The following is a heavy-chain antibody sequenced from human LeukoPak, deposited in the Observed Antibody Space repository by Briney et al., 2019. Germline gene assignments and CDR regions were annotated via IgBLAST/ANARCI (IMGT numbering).Heavy chain of an antibody. J-gene: IGHJ4*02. Sequence: PGGSLRLSCAAPGFTFSTYAMTWVRQAPGKGLEWVSAISGSGAGTFYADSVKGRFTISRDNSKNTLYLQMNSVRAEDTAVYYCANSRASPVVTSDYWGQGTLVTVSS. D-gene: IGHD4-23*01. CDR2: ISGSGAGT. CDR3: ANSRASPVVTSDY. CDR1: GFTFSTYA. V-gene: IGHV3-23*01.